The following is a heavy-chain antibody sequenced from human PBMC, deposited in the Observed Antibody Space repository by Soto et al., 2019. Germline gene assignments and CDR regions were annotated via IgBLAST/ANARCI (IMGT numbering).Heavy chain of an antibody. D-gene: IGHD3-22*01. CDR3: AKGLGYYYELEAFDI. J-gene: IGHJ3*02. CDR2: ISGSGGST. V-gene: IGHV3-23*01. CDR1: GFTFSSSA. Sequence: GGSLRLSCAASGFTFSSSAMSWVRQAPGKGLEWVSAISGSGGSTYYADSVKGRFTISRDNSKNTLYLQMNSLRAEDTAVYYCAKGLGYYYELEAFDIWGQGTMVTVSS.